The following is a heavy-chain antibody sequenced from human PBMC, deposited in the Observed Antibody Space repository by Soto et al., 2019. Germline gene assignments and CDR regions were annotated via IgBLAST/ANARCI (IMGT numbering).Heavy chain of an antibody. CDR3: ATYRKFFQI. V-gene: IGHV4-34*01. J-gene: IGHJ3*02. CDR2: INHSGST. CDR1: GGSFSGYY. Sequence: SETLSLTCAVYGGSFSGYYWSWIRQPPGKGLEWIGEINHSGSTNYNPSLKSRVTISVDRSKNHFFLNLTSVTAADTAVYYCATYRKFFQIWGQGTKVTVSS.